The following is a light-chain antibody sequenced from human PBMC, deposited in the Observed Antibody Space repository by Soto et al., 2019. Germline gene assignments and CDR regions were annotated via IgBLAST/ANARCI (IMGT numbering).Light chain of an antibody. CDR1: QSVSSN. CDR3: QHYNPWPG. J-gene: IGKJ2*01. Sequence: EIVMTQFPATLSVSPGERATLSCRASQSVSSNLAWYQQKPGQAPRLLIYGASTRATDIPVRFSGRGSGTESTLTINSLQSEDFVVYYCQHYNPWPGFGQGTKLEIK. CDR2: GAS. V-gene: IGKV3-15*01.